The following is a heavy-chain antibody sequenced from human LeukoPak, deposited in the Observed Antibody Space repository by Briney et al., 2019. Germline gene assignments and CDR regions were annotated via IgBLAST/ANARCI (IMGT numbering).Heavy chain of an antibody. V-gene: IGHV1-18*01. CDR2: ISVYHGKK. Sequence: GASVKVSCTASGYTFTNYGMHWVRQAPGQGLEWMGWISVYHGKKNYAQTFQGRVTMTRDKSTSTAYMELRSLRSDDTAVYYCARQGGWLLNDYYYGMDVWGQGTTVTVSS. J-gene: IGHJ6*02. CDR3: ARQGGWLLNDYYYGMDV. D-gene: IGHD3-9*01. CDR1: GYTFTNYG.